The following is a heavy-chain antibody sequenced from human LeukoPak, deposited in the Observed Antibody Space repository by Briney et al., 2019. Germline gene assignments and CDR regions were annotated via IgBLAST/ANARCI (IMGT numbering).Heavy chain of an antibody. Sequence: GGSLRLSCTASGYTFSDYSMHWVRQAPGKGLEWVSVISCSGVVKFYADSVKGRFTISRDNSKNTLYLQMNNLTDEDTAVYYCTKDAAALTSGIAASRHEFWGQGTLVTVSS. CDR2: ISCSGVVK. V-gene: IGHV3-30*18. CDR3: TKDAAALTSGIAASRHEF. J-gene: IGHJ4*02. D-gene: IGHD6-25*01. CDR1: GYTFSDYS.